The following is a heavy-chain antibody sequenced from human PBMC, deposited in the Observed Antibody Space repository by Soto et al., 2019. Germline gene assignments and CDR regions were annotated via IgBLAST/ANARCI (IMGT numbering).Heavy chain of an antibody. Sequence: PSETLSLTCSVSGGSITNSSYYWGWIRQPPGKGLEWIGSIFYSGSTYYNPSLKSRVTISVDTSKNQFSLKLDSVTAADIAVYYCARAGWFFGDWFDPWGQGTLVTVSS. J-gene: IGHJ5*02. V-gene: IGHV4-39*01. CDR2: IFYSGST. D-gene: IGHD3-10*01. CDR3: ARAGWFFGDWFDP. CDR1: GGSITNSSYY.